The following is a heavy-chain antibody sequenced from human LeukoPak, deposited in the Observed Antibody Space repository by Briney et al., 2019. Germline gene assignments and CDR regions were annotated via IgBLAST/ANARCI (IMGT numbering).Heavy chain of an antibody. D-gene: IGHD3-22*01. V-gene: IGHV3-23*01. CDR1: GFTFSSYA. CDR2: ISGSGGST. J-gene: IGHJ4*02. Sequence: GSLRLSCAASGFTFSSYAMSWVRQAPGKGLEWVSAISGSGGSTYYADSVKGRFTISRDNSKNTLYLQMNSLRAEDTAVYYCAKDPDYYDSSGPGYFDYWGQGTLVTVSS. CDR3: AKDPDYYDSSGPGYFDY.